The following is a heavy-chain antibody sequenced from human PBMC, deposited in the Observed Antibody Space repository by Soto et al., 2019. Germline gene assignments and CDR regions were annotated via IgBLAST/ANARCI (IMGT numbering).Heavy chain of an antibody. CDR3: AKHDSSGYSPGTFDY. CDR1: GFTFSDYY. Sequence: GGSLRLFCAAPGFTFSDYYMSWIRQAPGKGLEWLSYISSSGRTIDYADSVKGRFTISRDNAKNSLYLQMNSLRAEDTAVYYCAKHDSSGYSPGTFDYWGQGTLVTVSS. CDR2: ISSSGRTI. V-gene: IGHV3-11*01. J-gene: IGHJ4*02. D-gene: IGHD3-22*01.